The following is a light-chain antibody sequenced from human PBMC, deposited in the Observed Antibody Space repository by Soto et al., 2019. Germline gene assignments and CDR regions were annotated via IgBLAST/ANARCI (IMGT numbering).Light chain of an antibody. CDR1: NSDVGDYNY. CDR3: SSYTNSNTRV. CDR2: EVS. J-gene: IGLJ1*01. V-gene: IGLV2-14*01. Sequence: QSALTQPAPVSGSPGQSITISCTGTNSDVGDYNYVSWYQQHPGKAPKLIIYEVSNRPSGISDRFSASKSGNTASLTISGLQAEDEADYYCSSYTNSNTRVFGTGTKLTVL.